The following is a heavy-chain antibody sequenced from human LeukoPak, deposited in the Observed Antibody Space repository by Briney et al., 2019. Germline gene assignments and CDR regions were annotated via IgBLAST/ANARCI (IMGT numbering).Heavy chain of an antibody. CDR2: IWYDGSNK. V-gene: IGHV3-33*01. CDR1: GFTFSSYG. D-gene: IGHD5-12*01. J-gene: IGHJ4*02. Sequence: GGSLRLSCAASGFTFSSYGMHWVRQAPGKGLEWVAVIWYDGSNKYYADSVKGRFTISRDNSKNTLYLQMNSLRAEDTAVYYCARSNPSPGGYSGYFDYWGQGTLVTVSS. CDR3: ARSNPSPGGYSGYFDY.